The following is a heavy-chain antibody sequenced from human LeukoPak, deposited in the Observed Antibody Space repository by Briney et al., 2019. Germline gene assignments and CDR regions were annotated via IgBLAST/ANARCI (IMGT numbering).Heavy chain of an antibody. CDR2: ISSTGGTI. D-gene: IGHD1-26*01. CDR1: GFTFSSYA. V-gene: IGHV3-23*01. Sequence: GGSLRLSCAASGFTFSSYAMSWVRQAQGKGLEWVSFISSTGGTIYYADSVKGRFTISRDNSKNTLYLQMNSLRAEDTAVYYCARVSGSSYDAFDIWGQGTMVPVSS. CDR3: ARVSGSSYDAFDI. J-gene: IGHJ3*02.